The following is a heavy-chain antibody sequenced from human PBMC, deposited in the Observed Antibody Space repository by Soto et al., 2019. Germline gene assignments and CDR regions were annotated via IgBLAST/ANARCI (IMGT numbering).Heavy chain of an antibody. D-gene: IGHD5-18*01. CDR2: ISYDGSNK. CDR3: AKDVGDTALVS. J-gene: IGHJ5*02. V-gene: IGHV3-30*18. Sequence: QVQLVESGGGVVQPGRSLRLSCAASGFTFSSYGMHWVRQAPGKGLEWVAVISYDGSNKYYADSVKGRFTISRDNSKNTLYLQMNSLRAEDTAVYYCAKDVGDTALVSWGQGTLVTVSS. CDR1: GFTFSSYG.